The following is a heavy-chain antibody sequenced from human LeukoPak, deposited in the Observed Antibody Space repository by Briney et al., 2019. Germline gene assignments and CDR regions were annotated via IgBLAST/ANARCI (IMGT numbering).Heavy chain of an antibody. J-gene: IGHJ4*02. D-gene: IGHD2-2*01. CDR3: ARVRCSSNSCFPDY. CDR2: IKQDGSDK. V-gene: IGHV3-7*01. Sequence: SGGSLRLSCAASGFTFSTYWMSWVRQAPGKGLEWVANIKQDGSDKYYVDSVKGRFTISRDNAKNSLLLQMNSLRAEDTAVYYCARVRCSSNSCFPDYWGQGTLVTVSS. CDR1: GFTFSTYW.